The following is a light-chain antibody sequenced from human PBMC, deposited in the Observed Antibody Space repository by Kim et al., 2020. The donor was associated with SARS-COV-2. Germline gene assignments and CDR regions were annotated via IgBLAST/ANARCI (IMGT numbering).Light chain of an antibody. CDR1: SLRTHY. CDR2: GEH. J-gene: IGLJ1*01. CDR3: NSWDSTGNHHV. V-gene: IGLV3-19*02. Sequence: SSELTQDPAVSAALGQTVRITCQGDSLRTHYANWYQQRPGQAPVRVIYGEHNRPSGSPDRFSGSSSGNTASLTITGAQAEDEAHYYCNSWDSTGNHHVFGAGTKVTVL.